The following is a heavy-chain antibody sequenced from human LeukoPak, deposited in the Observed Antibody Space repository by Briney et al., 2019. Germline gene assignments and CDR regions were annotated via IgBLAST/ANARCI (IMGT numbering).Heavy chain of an antibody. CDR3: ARERRGTGTTKHFDY. V-gene: IGHV3-21*01. CDR1: GFTFSSYS. D-gene: IGHD1-1*01. Sequence: GGSLRLSCAASGFTFSSYSMNWVRQAPGKGLEWVSSISSSSSYIYYADSVKGRFTISRDNAKNSLYLQMDSLRAEDTAVYYCARERRGTGTTKHFDYWGQGTLVTVSS. J-gene: IGHJ4*02. CDR2: ISSSSSYI.